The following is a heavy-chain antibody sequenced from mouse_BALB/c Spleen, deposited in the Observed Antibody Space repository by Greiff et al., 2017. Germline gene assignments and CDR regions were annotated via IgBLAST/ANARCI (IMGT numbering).Heavy chain of an antibody. Sequence: VQLKESGAELVKPGASVKLSCTASGFNIKDTYMHWVKQRPEQGLEWIGRIDPANGNTKYDPKFQGKATITADTSSNTAYLQLSSLTSEDTAVYYCARWLLRKGNAMDYWGQGTSVTVSS. CDR2: IDPANGNT. CDR1: GFNIKDTY. CDR3: ARWLLRKGNAMDY. D-gene: IGHD2-3*01. J-gene: IGHJ4*01. V-gene: IGHV14-3*02.